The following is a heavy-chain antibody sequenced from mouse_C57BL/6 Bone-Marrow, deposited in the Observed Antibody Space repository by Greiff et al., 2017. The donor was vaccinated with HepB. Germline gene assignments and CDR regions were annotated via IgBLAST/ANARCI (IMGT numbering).Heavy chain of an antibody. CDR3: TTHYGNYEDY. D-gene: IGHD2-1*01. J-gene: IGHJ2*01. Sequence: VQLKESGAELVRPGASVKLSCTASGFNIKDDYMHWVKQRPEQGLEWIGWIDPENGDTEYASKFQGKATITADPSSNTAYLKLSSLTSEDTAVYYCTTHYGNYEDYWGQGTTLTVSS. CDR1: GFNIKDDY. CDR2: IDPENGDT. V-gene: IGHV14-4*01.